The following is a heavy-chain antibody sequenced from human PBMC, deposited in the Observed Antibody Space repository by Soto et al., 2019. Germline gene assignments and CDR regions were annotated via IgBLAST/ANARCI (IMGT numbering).Heavy chain of an antibody. J-gene: IGHJ4*02. CDR2: ISAYNGNT. CDR3: ASSHPARKWLVRTPAPPCY. V-gene: IGHV1-18*01. Sequence: ASVKVSCKASGYTFTSYGISWVRQAPGQGLEWMGWISAYNGNTNYAQKLQGRVTMTTDTSTSTAYMELRSLRSDDTAVYYCASSHPARKWLVRTPAPPCYWGQGTLVTVSS. CDR1: GYTFTSYG. D-gene: IGHD6-19*01.